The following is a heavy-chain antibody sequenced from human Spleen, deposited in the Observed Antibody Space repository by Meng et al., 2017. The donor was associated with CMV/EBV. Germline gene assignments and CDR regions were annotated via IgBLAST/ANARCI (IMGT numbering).Heavy chain of an antibody. CDR2: IYPGVRST. CDR1: GFPFSDYA. J-gene: IGHJ4*02. D-gene: IGHD2-21*02. CDR3: AKYAGDPGHYYFDQ. V-gene: IGHV3-23*03. Sequence: GGSLRLSCAASGFPFSDYAMTWVRQAPGKGLEWVSVIYPGVRSTYYADSVKGRLTISRDDSKNTLHLQMSSLRAEDTAVYYCAKYAGDPGHYYFDQWGQGTLVTVSS.